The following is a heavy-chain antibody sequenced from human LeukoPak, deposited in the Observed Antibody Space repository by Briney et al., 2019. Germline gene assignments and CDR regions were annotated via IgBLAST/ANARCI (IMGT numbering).Heavy chain of an antibody. D-gene: IGHD3-3*02. CDR1: GFTFSSDA. Sequence: GGSLRLSCVASGFTFSSDAMSWVRQAPGKGLEWVSAISSSGSNTYYADSVKGRFTISRDNSRNTPFLQMNSLRVEDTARYYCAKGPSTWDSWGQGTLVTVSS. V-gene: IGHV3-23*01. CDR3: AKGPSTWDS. CDR2: ISSSGSNT. J-gene: IGHJ4*02.